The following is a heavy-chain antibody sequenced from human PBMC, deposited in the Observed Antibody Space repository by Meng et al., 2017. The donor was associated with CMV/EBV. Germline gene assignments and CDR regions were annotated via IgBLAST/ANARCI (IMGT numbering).Heavy chain of an antibody. CDR1: GGSFSGYY. CDR2: INHSGST. CDR3: ASSLTYPDY. Sequence: LQRCGVGVVKASEALALSCGVYGGSFSGYYGSCIRQPPGKGREGMGEINHSGSTNYNPSLKSRVTISVDTSKNQFSRKLSSVTAADTAVYYCASSLTYPDYWGQGTLVTVSS. J-gene: IGHJ4*02. V-gene: IGHV4-34*01. D-gene: IGHD2-15*01.